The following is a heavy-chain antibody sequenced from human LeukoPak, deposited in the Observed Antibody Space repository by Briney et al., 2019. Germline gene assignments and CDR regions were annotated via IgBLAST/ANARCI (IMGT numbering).Heavy chain of an antibody. J-gene: IGHJ3*02. CDR3: ARDSAMVTFHAFDI. CDR1: GDSASSNSAA. Sequence: SQTLSLTCATSGDSASSNSAAWNWIRQSPSRGLEWLGRTYYRSKWYNDYAVSVKSRITINPDTSKNQFSLQLNSVTPEDTAVYYCARDSAMVTFHAFDIWGQGTMVTVSS. CDR2: TYYRSKWYN. D-gene: IGHD5-18*01. V-gene: IGHV6-1*01.